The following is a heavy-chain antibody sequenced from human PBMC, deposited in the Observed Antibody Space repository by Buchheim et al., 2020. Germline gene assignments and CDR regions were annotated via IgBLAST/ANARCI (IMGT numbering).Heavy chain of an antibody. CDR3: ARGEASGSYYPYFDS. CDR1: GGSFSGYY. D-gene: IGHD3-10*01. Sequence: QVQLRQWGAGLLKPSETLSLTCAVYGGSFSGYYWSWIRQSAGRGLEWIGEVSHGGDANYNPSLKTRLIISLDTSKNQFSLKLSSVTAADTSGYYCARGEASGSYYPYFDSWGRGTL. CDR2: VSHGGDA. J-gene: IGHJ4*02. V-gene: IGHV4-34*01.